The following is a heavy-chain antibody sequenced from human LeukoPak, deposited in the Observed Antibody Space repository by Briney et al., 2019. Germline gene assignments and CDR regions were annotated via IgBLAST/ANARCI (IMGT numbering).Heavy chain of an antibody. J-gene: IGHJ4*02. CDR3: ARDPPTSDGDSTNFDY. CDR1: GGTFSSYA. D-gene: IGHD4-17*01. V-gene: IGHV1-69*13. Sequence: SVKVSCKASGGTFSSYAISWVRQAPGQGLEWMGGIIPIFGTANYAQKFQGSVTITADESTSTAYMELSSLGSEDTAVYYCARDPPTSDGDSTNFDYWGQGTLVTVSS. CDR2: IIPIFGTA.